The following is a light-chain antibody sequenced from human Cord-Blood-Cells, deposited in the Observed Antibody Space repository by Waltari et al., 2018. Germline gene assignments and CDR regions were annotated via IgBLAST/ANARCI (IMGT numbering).Light chain of an antibody. Sequence: QSVLTQPPSVSGAPGQRVTISCTGSSSNIGAGYDVHWYQQRPGTAPKLLIYRNRNRPSAVPDRFSGSKSGNSASLAITGLQAEDEADYYCQSYDSSLSGSTVFGGGTKLTVL. V-gene: IGLV1-40*01. CDR2: RNR. CDR1: SSNIGAGYD. CDR3: QSYDSSLSGSTV. J-gene: IGLJ3*02.